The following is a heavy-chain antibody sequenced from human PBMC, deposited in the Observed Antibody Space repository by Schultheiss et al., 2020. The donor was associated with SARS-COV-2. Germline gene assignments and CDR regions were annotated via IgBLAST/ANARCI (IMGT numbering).Heavy chain of an antibody. CDR1: GGTFSSYA. Sequence: ASVKVSCKASGGTFSSYAISWVRQAPGQGLEWMGWINPNSGNTNYAQKLQGRVTMTTDTSTSTAYMELRSLRSDDTAVYYCASFPIAAAIPLPNYGMDVWGQGTTVTVSS. V-gene: IGHV1-18*01. CDR3: ASFPIAAAIPLPNYGMDV. J-gene: IGHJ6*02. D-gene: IGHD6-13*01. CDR2: INPNSGNT.